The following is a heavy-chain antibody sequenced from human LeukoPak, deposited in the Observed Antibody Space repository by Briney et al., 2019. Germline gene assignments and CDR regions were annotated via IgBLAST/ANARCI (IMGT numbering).Heavy chain of an antibody. CDR2: TRNKINSYTT. Sequence: GGSLRLSCAASGFTFSDHYMDWVRQAPGKGLEWVGRTRNKINSYTTEYAASVKGRFTISRDVSKNSLNLQMNSLKTEDTAVYYCVRIGYGDYYIDYWGQGTLVTVSS. CDR3: VRIGYGDYYIDY. CDR1: GFTFSDHY. V-gene: IGHV3-72*01. J-gene: IGHJ4*02. D-gene: IGHD4-17*01.